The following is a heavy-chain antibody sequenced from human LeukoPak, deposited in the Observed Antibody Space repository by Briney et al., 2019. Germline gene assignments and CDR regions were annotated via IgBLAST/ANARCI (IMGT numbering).Heavy chain of an antibody. J-gene: IGHJ4*02. Sequence: GGSLRLSCAASGFTFSSYAKHWVRQAPGKGLEYVSAISSNGGSTYYANSVKGRFTISRDNSKNTLYLQMGSLRAEDMAVYYCARHKWFRYDYWGQGALVTVSS. CDR2: ISSNGGST. D-gene: IGHD3-22*01. V-gene: IGHV3-64*01. CDR3: ARHKWFRYDY. CDR1: GFTFSSYA.